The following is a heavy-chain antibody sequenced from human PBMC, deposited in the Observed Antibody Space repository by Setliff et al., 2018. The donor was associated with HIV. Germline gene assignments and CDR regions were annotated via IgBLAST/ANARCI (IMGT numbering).Heavy chain of an antibody. J-gene: IGHJ4*02. D-gene: IGHD5-12*01. CDR2: ISAYNGNT. CDR3: ARGKTWLRFLDY. CDR1: GYTFTSYD. V-gene: IGHV1-18*01. Sequence: ASVKVSCKASGYTFTSYDISWVRQAPGKGLEWMGGISAYNGNTNYAQKLQGRVTMTMDTSTSTAYMELRSLKSDDTAVYYCARGKTWLRFLDYWGQGTLVTVSS.